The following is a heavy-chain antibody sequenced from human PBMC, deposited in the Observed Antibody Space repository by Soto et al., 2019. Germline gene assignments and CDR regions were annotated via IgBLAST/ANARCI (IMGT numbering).Heavy chain of an antibody. CDR1: GFTFRDYY. CDR2: SRNKANSYTK. Sequence: GGPLRLSFSASGFTFRDYYMNWVRQAPGKGLEWVGRSRNKANSYTKEYAASVRGRFTISRDDSKNSLYLHMNSLRTEDTAVYYCARDVVTAVAGSVNFFDPWGQGTLVTVSS. CDR3: ARDVVTAVAGSVNFFDP. D-gene: IGHD6-19*01. V-gene: IGHV3-72*01. J-gene: IGHJ5*02.